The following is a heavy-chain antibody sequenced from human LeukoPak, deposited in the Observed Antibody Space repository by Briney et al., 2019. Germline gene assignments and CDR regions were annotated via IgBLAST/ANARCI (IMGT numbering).Heavy chain of an antibody. D-gene: IGHD2-2*01. CDR1: GFTFSSYS. V-gene: IGHV3-48*04. J-gene: IGHJ4*02. Sequence: GGSLRLSCAASGFTFSSYSMNWVRQAPGKGLEWVSYISSSSDTIYYADSVKGQFTISRDNAKNSLYLQVNGLRAEDTAVYYCARGSSNFYFDYWGQGTLVTVSS. CDR2: ISSSSDTI. CDR3: ARGSSNFYFDY.